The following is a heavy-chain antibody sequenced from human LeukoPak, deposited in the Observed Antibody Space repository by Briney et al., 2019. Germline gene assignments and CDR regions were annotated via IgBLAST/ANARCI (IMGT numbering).Heavy chain of an antibody. CDR1: GYTFTGYY. CDR3: ASWRSGWLTFDH. Sequence: ASVKVSCKASGYTFTGYYMHWVRQAPGQGLEWMGWINPNSGGTNYAQKFQGRVNMTRDTSISTAYMELSRLRSDDAAVYYCASWRSGWLTFDHWGQGTLVTVSS. J-gene: IGHJ4*02. D-gene: IGHD6-19*01. CDR2: INPNSGGT. V-gene: IGHV1-2*02.